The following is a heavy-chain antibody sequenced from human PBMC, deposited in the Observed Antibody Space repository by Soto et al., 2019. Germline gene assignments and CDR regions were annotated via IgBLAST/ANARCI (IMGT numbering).Heavy chain of an antibody. CDR1: GFSLSNSGAG. V-gene: IGHV2-5*01. J-gene: IGHJ5*02. D-gene: IGHD4-4*01. CDR2: ISWKDEK. Sequence: GSGPTLVNPTQPLTVTCTFSGFSLSNSGAGVGWIRQSPGKAPEWLALISWKDEKRYNPGLKSRLTITKDTSKNQVVLTMTDLDPVDTAMYYCARREFSNHFGFDPWGQGTLVTVSS. CDR3: ARREFSNHFGFDP.